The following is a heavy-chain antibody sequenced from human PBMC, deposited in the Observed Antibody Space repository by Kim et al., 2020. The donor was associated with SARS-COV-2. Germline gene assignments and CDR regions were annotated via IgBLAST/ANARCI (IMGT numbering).Heavy chain of an antibody. Sequence: SPQSRVTISVDKSKNQFSLKLSSVTAADTAVYYCARDLAAAGIWGDAFDIWGQGTIVTVSS. J-gene: IGHJ3*02. V-gene: IGHV4-4*02. D-gene: IGHD6-13*01. CDR3: ARDLAAAGIWGDAFDI.